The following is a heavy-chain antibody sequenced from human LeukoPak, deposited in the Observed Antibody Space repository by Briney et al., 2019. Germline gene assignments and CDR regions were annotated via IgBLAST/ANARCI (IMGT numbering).Heavy chain of an antibody. V-gene: IGHV4-34*01. CDR3: ARGILKLLWFGELSLDAFGI. Sequence: PSETLSLTCAVYGGSFSGYYWSWIRQPPGKGLEWIGEINHSGSTNYNPSLKSRVTISVDTSKNQFSLKLSSVTAADTAVYYCARGILKLLWFGELSLDAFGIWGQGTMVTVSS. J-gene: IGHJ3*02. CDR2: INHSGST. D-gene: IGHD3-10*01. CDR1: GGSFSGYY.